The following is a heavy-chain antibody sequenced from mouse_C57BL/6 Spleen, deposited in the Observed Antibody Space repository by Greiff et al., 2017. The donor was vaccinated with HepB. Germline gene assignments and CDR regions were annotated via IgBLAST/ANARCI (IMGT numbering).Heavy chain of an antibody. CDR1: GYTFTNYW. Sequence: VKLQESGAELVRPGTSVKMSCKASGYTFTNYWIGWAKQRPGHGLEWIGDIYPGGGYTNYNEKFKGKATLTADKSSSTAYMQFSSLTSEDSAIYYCARGSWDVPFDYWGQGTTLTVSS. CDR3: ARGSWDVPFDY. J-gene: IGHJ2*01. V-gene: IGHV1-63*01. D-gene: IGHD4-1*01. CDR2: IYPGGGYT.